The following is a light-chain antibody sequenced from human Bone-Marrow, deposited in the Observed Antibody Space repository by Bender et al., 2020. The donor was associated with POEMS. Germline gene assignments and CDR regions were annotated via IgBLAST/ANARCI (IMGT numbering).Light chain of an antibody. CDR2: EVS. CDR3: SSYDGTTLVL. Sequence: QSALTQPASVSGSPGQSITISCTGTSSDVGGYKLVSWFQQHPNKAPKLMIYEVSKRPSGVSNRFSGSKSGNTASLTISGLQAGDEADYYCSSYDGTTLVLFGGGTKLTVL. CDR1: SSDVGGYKL. V-gene: IGLV2-23*02. J-gene: IGLJ2*01.